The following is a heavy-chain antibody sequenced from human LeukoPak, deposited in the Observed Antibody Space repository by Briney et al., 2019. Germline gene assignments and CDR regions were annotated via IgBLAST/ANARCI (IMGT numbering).Heavy chain of an antibody. CDR3: ARSLRVRGVPDYMDV. CDR1: GFTVSSNS. D-gene: IGHD3-10*01. CDR2: IYKNAIT. V-gene: IGHV3-53*01. Sequence: GGSLRLSCAASGFTVSSNSMTWVRQAPGHGLELVSVIYKNAITYHADTVKGRFTISRDNSKNMLYLQMNSLGAEDTAVYYCARSLRVRGVPDYMDVWGKGTTVTISS. J-gene: IGHJ6*03.